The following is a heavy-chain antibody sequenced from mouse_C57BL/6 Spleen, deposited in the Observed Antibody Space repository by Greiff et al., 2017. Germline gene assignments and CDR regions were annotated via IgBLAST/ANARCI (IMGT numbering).Heavy chain of an antibody. CDR3: ARFVDYSNYGYAMDY. CDR2: IDPSDSET. D-gene: IGHD2-5*01. Sequence: VQLQQPGAELVRPGSSVKLSCKASGYTFTSYWMHWVKQRPIQGLEWIGNIDPSDSETHYYQKFKDKATLTVDKSSSTAYMQLSSLTSEDSAVYYCARFVDYSNYGYAMDYWGQGTSVTVSS. V-gene: IGHV1-52*01. CDR1: GYTFTSYW. J-gene: IGHJ4*01.